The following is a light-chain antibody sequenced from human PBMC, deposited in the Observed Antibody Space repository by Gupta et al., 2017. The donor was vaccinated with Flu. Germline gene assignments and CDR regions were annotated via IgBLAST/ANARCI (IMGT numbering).Light chain of an antibody. CDR1: NDAVGGND. CDR2: SNN. Sequence: VNITGYISNDAVGGNDVPEYQQIPKTAPNLLINSNNNRRTAVPARFSASKYGTAATLAITGVQAEDDADYYCATGDTRKNSWVFGGGTKRTVL. V-gene: IGLV1-44*01. CDR3: ATGDTRKNSWV. J-gene: IGLJ3*02.